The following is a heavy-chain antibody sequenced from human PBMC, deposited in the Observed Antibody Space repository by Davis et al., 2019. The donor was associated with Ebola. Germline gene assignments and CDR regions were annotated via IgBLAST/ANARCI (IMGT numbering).Heavy chain of an antibody. CDR2: IRSKANSYAT. D-gene: IGHD5-24*01. Sequence: GESLKISCAASGFTFSSYAMSWVRQASGKGLEWVGRIRSKANSYATAYAASVKGRFTISRDDSKNTAYLQMNSLKTEDTAVYYCTCTIQMAPTDYWGQGTLVTVSS. CDR3: TCTIQMAPTDY. J-gene: IGHJ4*02. CDR1: GFTFSSYA. V-gene: IGHV3-73*01.